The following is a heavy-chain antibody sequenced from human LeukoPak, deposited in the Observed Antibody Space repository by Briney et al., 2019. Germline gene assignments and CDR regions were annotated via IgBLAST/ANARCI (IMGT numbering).Heavy chain of an antibody. V-gene: IGHV4-34*01. CDR1: GGSFSGYY. CDR3: ARGWDAIYSNYETYGMDV. J-gene: IGHJ6*02. Sequence: SETLSLTCAVYGGSFSGYYWSWIRQPPGKGLEWIGEINHSGSTNYNPSLKSRVTISVDTSKNQFSLKLSSVTAADTAVYYCARGWDAIYSNYETYGMDVWGQGTTVTVSS. D-gene: IGHD4-4*01. CDR2: INHSGST.